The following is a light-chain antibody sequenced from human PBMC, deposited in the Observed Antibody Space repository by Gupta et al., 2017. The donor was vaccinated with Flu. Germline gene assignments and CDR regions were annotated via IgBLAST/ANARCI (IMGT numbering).Light chain of an antibody. V-gene: IGKV3-11*01. CDR2: DAS. CDR3: QQRSNWPPGFT. J-gene: IGKJ3*01. CDR1: QSVSSY. Sequence: DIVLTQSPATLSLSPGERATLSCRASQSVSSYLAWYQQKPGQAPRPLIYDASNRATGIPARFSGSGSGTDFTLTISSLEPEDFAVYYCQQRSNWPPGFTFGPGTKVDIK.